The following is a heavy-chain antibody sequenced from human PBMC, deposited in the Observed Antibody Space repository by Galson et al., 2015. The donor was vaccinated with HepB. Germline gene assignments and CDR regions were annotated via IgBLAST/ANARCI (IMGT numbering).Heavy chain of an antibody. D-gene: IGHD3-10*01. CDR3: AKAYYRFGESDY. V-gene: IGHV3-23*01. CDR1: GFTFSSYA. J-gene: IGHJ4*02. CDR2: ISGSGGST. Sequence: SLRLSCAASGFTFSSYAMSWVRQAPGKGLEWVSAISGSGGSTYYADSVKGRFTISRDNSKNTLYPQMNSLRAEDTAVYYCAKAYYRFGESDYWGQGTLVTVSS.